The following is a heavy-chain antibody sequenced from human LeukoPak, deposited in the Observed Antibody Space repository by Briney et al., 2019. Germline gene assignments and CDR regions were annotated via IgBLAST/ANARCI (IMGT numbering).Heavy chain of an antibody. Sequence: GGSLRLSCASSGFTFSSYGMSWVRQAPGKGLEWVSGISWNSGSIGYADSVKGRFTISRDNAKNSLYLQMNSLRAEDTALYYCAREFGGSYGYWGQGTLVTVSS. V-gene: IGHV3-20*04. CDR1: GFTFSSYG. CDR2: ISWNSGSI. CDR3: AREFGGSYGY. J-gene: IGHJ4*02. D-gene: IGHD1-26*01.